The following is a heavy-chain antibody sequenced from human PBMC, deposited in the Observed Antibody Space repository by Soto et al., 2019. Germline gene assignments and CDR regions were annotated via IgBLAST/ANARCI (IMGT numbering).Heavy chain of an antibody. Sequence: SETLSLTCTVSGGSISSAAYYWSWIRQHPGKGLEWIGYIYYSGSTNYNPSLRSRVTISVDTSKNQFSLKLSSVTAADTAVYYCARDQPQRGGGMDVWGQGTTVTVSS. V-gene: IGHV4-61*08. CDR3: ARDQPQRGGGMDV. CDR1: GGSISSAAYY. CDR2: IYYSGST. D-gene: IGHD1-1*01. J-gene: IGHJ6*02.